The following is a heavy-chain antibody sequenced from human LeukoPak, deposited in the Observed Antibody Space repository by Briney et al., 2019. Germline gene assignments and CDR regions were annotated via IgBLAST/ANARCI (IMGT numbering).Heavy chain of an antibody. D-gene: IGHD3-9*01. V-gene: IGHV4-34*01. CDR3: ARSGPLLRYFDWLLYGFDY. CDR1: GASVTTSGFF. Sequence: SETLSLTCTVSGASVTTSGFFWGWIRQPPGKGLEWIGEINHSGSTNYNPSLKSRVTISVDTSKNQFSLKLSSVTAADTAVYYCARSGPLLRYFDWLLYGFDYWGQGTLVTVSS. J-gene: IGHJ4*02. CDR2: INHSGST.